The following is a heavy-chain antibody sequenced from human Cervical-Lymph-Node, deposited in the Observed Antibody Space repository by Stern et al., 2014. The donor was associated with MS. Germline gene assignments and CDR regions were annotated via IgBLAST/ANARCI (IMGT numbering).Heavy chain of an antibody. J-gene: IGHJ4*02. CDR2: IYHSGTT. CDR3: ARHEARSLYYFDY. Sequence: QLQLQESGPGLVKPSETLSLTCTVSGVSIRSYYWSWIRQPPGKGLEWIGYIYHSGTTNYSPSLRSRVTISVDTSKNQLSLKLSSVTAADTAVYYCARHEARSLYYFDYWGQGTLVTVSS. V-gene: IGHV4-59*08. CDR1: GVSIRSYY.